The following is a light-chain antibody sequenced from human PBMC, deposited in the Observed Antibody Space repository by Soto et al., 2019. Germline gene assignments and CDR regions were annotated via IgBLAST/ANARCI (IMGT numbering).Light chain of an antibody. CDR3: QEYNTYWT. CDR1: QSISSW. CDR2: KAS. V-gene: IGKV1-5*03. Sequence: DIQMTQSPSTLSASIGDRVTITCRANQSISSWLAWYQQKPGKARKLLIYKASILESGVPSRFSVSGSGTEFSLTISSLQPEDFATYYCQEYNTYWTFAQGTKVEIK. J-gene: IGKJ1*01.